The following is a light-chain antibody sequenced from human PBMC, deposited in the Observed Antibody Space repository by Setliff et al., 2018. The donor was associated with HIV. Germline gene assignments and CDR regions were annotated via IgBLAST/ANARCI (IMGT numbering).Light chain of an antibody. J-gene: IGLJ1*01. CDR1: SSDVGAYNY. Sequence: QSVLTQPRSVSGSPGQSVAISCTGTSSDVGAYNYVSWYQQHPGKAPKLMIYDVTNRPSGVPDRFSGSKSGNTASLTISGLQADDEADYYCWSYAGSSWVFGTGTKGTV. V-gene: IGLV2-11*01. CDR3: WSYAGSSWV. CDR2: DVT.